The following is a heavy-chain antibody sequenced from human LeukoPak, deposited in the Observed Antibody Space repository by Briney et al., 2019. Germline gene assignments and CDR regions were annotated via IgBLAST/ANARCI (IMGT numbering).Heavy chain of an antibody. Sequence: GGSLRLSCAASGFTFSSYSMNWVRQAPGKGLEWVAVISYDGINQYYADSVKGRFTISRDNSKNTLYLQMNSLRADDTAIYYCAREWGQYNWNYVLYYWGQGSLVTVSS. V-gene: IGHV3-30*03. CDR3: AREWGQYNWNYVLYY. D-gene: IGHD1-7*01. CDR2: ISYDGINQ. J-gene: IGHJ4*02. CDR1: GFTFSSYS.